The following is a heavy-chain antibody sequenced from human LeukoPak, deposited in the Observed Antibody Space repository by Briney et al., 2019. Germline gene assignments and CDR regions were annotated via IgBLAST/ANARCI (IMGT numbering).Heavy chain of an antibody. CDR3: AGNDYGDY. V-gene: IGHV3-21*05. J-gene: IGHJ4*02. Sequence: PGGSLRLSCAASGFTCSTYTMNWVRQASGKGLEWVSYITGSSGNYIYYADSVKGRFTISRDNAKNSLFLQMNSLRAEDTAVYYCAGNDYGDYWGQGTLVTVSS. CDR1: GFTCSTYT. CDR2: ITGSSGNYI.